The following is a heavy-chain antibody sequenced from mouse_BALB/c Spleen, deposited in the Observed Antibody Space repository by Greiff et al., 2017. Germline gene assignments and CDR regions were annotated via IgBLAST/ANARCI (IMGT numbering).Heavy chain of an antibody. CDR2: IRNKANGYTT. CDR3: ARGYYFDD. CDR1: GFTFTDYY. J-gene: IGHJ2*01. V-gene: IGHV7-3*02. Sequence: DVMLVESGGGLVQPGGSLRLSCATSGFTFTDYYMSWVRQPPGKALEWLGFIRNKANGYTTEYSASVKGRFTISRDNSQSILYLQMNTLRAEDSATYYCARGYYFDDWGQGTTLTVSS.